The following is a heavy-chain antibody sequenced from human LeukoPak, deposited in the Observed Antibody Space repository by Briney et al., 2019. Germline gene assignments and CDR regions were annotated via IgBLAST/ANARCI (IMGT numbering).Heavy chain of an antibody. J-gene: IGHJ4*02. CDR1: GGSISSYY. V-gene: IGHV4-59*01. D-gene: IGHD1-26*01. Sequence: SETLSLTCTVSGGSISSYYWSWIRQPPGKGLEWIGYIYYSGSTYYNPSLKSRVTISVDTSKNQFSLKLSSVTAADTAVYYCARDLGATGDYWGQGTLVTVSS. CDR3: ARDLGATGDY. CDR2: IYYSGST.